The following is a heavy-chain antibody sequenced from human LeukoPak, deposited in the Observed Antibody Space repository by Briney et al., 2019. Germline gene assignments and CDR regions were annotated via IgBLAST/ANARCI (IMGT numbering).Heavy chain of an antibody. CDR1: GYSFTSYW. J-gene: IGHJ3*02. D-gene: IGHD3-22*01. Sequence: GESLKISCKGSGYSFTSYWIGWVRQMPGKGLEWMGIIYPGDSDTRYSPSFQGQVTISADKSISTAYLQWSSLKASDTAMYYCASVVGVTNYYDSSGYHWAAFDIWGQGTMVTVSS. CDR2: IYPGDSDT. CDR3: ASVVGVTNYYDSSGYHWAAFDI. V-gene: IGHV5-51*01.